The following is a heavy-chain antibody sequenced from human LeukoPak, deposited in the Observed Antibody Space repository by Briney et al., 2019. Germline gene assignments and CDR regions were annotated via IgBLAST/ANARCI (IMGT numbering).Heavy chain of an antibody. Sequence: SETLSLTCTVSGVSISSYYWSWIRQPPGKGLEWIGYIYYSGSTNYNPSLKSRVTISVDTSKNQFSLKLSSVTAADTAVYYCARLRTTRFDYWGQGTLVTVSS. CDR3: ARLRTTRFDY. J-gene: IGHJ4*02. D-gene: IGHD1-1*01. CDR2: IYYSGST. V-gene: IGHV4-59*01. CDR1: GVSISSYY.